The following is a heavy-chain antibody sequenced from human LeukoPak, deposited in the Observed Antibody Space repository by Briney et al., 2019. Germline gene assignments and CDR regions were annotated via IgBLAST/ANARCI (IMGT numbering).Heavy chain of an antibody. V-gene: IGHV3-9*01. D-gene: IGHD4-17*01. CDR3: AKDIKTVTTRYGMDV. Sequence: PGRSLRLSCSASGFTFDDYAMHWVRQAPGKGLEWVSGISWNSGSIGYADSVKGRFTISRDNAKNSLYLQMNSLRAEDTALYYCAKDIKTVTTRYGMDVWGQGTTVTVSS. CDR1: GFTFDDYA. CDR2: ISWNSGSI. J-gene: IGHJ6*02.